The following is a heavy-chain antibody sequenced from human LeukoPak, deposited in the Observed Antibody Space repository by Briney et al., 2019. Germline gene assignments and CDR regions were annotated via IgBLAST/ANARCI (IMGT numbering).Heavy chain of an antibody. CDR3: AKMRLVRYYDDYFDY. V-gene: IGHV3-23*01. CDR1: GFTFSSYA. CDR2: ISGSGGGT. Sequence: GGSLRLSCAASGFTFSSYAMSWVRQAPGKGLEWVSAISGSGGGTYYADSVKGRFTISRDNSKNTLYLQMNSLRAEDTAVYYCAKMRLVRYYDDYFDYWGQGTLVTVSS. J-gene: IGHJ4*02. D-gene: IGHD3-22*01.